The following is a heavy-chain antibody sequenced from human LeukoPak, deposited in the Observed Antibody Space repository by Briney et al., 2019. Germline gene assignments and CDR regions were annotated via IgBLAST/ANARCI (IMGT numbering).Heavy chain of an antibody. CDR3: AGLGYGGSYLRYYYYMDV. V-gene: IGHV4-34*01. CDR2: INHSGST. CDR1: GGSFSGYY. J-gene: IGHJ6*03. Sequence: SETLSLTCAVYGGSFSGYYWSWIRQPPGKGLEWIGEINHSGSTNYNPSLKSRVTISVDTSKNQFSLKLSSVTAADTAVYYCAGLGYGGSYLRYYYYMDVWGKGTTVTVSS. D-gene: IGHD1-26*01.